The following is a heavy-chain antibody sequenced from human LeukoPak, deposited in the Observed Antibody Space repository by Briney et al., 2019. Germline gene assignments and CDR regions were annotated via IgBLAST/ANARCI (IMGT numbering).Heavy chain of an antibody. Sequence: GGSLRLSCAASGFTFSNYALSWVRQAPGKGLEWVSVVGGSGANTYYADSVKGRFIISRDNSKNTLYLQMNSLRAEDTAVYYCAKDQHSSSWFDYWGQGTLVTVSS. CDR1: GFTFSNYA. J-gene: IGHJ4*02. D-gene: IGHD6-13*01. V-gene: IGHV3-23*01. CDR3: AKDQHSSSWFDY. CDR2: VGGSGANT.